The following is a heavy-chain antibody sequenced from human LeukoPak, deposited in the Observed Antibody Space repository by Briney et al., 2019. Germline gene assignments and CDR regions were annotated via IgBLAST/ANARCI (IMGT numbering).Heavy chain of an antibody. CDR3: ARNGSGDPFNY. J-gene: IGHJ4*02. CDR2: IYHSGNT. CDR1: GYSINSGFY. V-gene: IGHV4-38-2*02. Sequence: PSETLSLTCTVSGYSINSGFYWGWIRQPPGKGLVWIGSIYHSGNTDYNPSPKSRVTISVDTSKNQFSLRLNSVTAADTAVYYCARNGSGDPFNYWGQGILVTVSS. D-gene: IGHD1-14*01.